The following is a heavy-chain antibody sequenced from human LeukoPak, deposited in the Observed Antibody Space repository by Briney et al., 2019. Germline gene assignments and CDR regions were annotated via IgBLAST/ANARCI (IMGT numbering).Heavy chain of an antibody. CDR2: INHSGST. J-gene: IGHJ6*02. Sequence: SETLSLTCAVYGGSFSGYYWSWIRQPPGKGLGWIGEINHSGSTNYNPSLKSRVTISVDTSKNQFSLKLSSVTAADTAVYYCASSYYDPYYYGMDVWGQGTTVTVSS. D-gene: IGHD3-3*01. CDR3: ASSYYDPYYYGMDV. CDR1: GGSFSGYY. V-gene: IGHV4-34*01.